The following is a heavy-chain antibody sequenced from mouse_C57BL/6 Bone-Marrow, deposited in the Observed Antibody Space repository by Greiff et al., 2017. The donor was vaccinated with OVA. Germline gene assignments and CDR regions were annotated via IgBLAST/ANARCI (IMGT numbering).Heavy chain of an antibody. Sequence: EVQLQQSGPELVKPGASVKISCKASGYTFTDYYMNWVKQSHGKSLEWIGDLNPNNGGTSYNQKFKGKATLTVDKSSSTAYMELRSLTSEDSAVYYCARIYGNYVRFAYWGHGTLVTVSA. CDR2: LNPNNGGT. CDR1: GYTFTDYY. D-gene: IGHD2-1*01. CDR3: ARIYGNYVRFAY. V-gene: IGHV1-26*01. J-gene: IGHJ3*01.